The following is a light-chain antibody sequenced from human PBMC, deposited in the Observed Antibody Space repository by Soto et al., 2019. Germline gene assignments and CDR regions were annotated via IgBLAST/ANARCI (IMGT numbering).Light chain of an antibody. CDR3: QQTYSLPFT. V-gene: IGKV1-39*01. J-gene: IGKJ4*01. Sequence: IQMTQSPSSLSASVGDRVTITCRASQNINIFLNWYQQRPGEAPKVLIYGTSSLQGGVPSRFSGSGSGTDFTLTISSLQPEDFATYHCQQTYSLPFTFGGGTKVDIK. CDR2: GTS. CDR1: QNINIF.